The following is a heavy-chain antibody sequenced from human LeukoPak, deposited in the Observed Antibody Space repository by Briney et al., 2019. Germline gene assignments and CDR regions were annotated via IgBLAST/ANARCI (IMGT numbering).Heavy chain of an antibody. CDR2: IYYSGST. CDR1: GGSISSYY. J-gene: IGHJ4*02. V-gene: IGHV4-59*08. D-gene: IGHD3-22*01. Sequence: SETLSLTCTVSGGSISSYYWSWIRQPPGKGLEWIGYIYYSGSTNYNPSLKSRVTISVDTSKNQFSLKLSSVTAADTAVYYCASSTYYDSSGYYQTSRVYFDYWGQGTLVTVSS. CDR3: ASSTYYDSSGYYQTSRVYFDY.